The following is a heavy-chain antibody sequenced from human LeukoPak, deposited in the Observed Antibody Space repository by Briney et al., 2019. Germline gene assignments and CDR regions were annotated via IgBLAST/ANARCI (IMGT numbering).Heavy chain of an antibody. J-gene: IGHJ6*03. CDR2: IKQDGSEK. D-gene: IGHD2-15*01. CDR1: GFTFSSYW. V-gene: IGHV3-7*01. Sequence: GGSLRLSCAASGFTFSSYWMSWVRQAPGKGLEWVANIKQDGSEKYYVDSVKGRFTISRDNAKNSLYLQMNSLIAEDTAVYYCAREARGPGRYCSGGSCYYYYYYMDVWGKGTTVTVSS. CDR3: AREARGPGRYCSGGSCYYYYYYMDV.